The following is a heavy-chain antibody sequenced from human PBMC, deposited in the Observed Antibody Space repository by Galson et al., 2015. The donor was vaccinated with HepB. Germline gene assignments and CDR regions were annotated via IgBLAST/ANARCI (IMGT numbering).Heavy chain of an antibody. CDR1: GFTFSDHY. Sequence: SLRLSCAASGFTFSDHYMDWVRQAPGKGLEWVGRVRKKVNGYTTEYAASVKGRFSISRDDSNYSVYLQMNGLNTDDTAVYYCVRTSPRYSFDTWGQGILVTVSS. CDR2: VRKKVNGYTT. J-gene: IGHJ4*02. D-gene: IGHD2-21*01. V-gene: IGHV3-72*01. CDR3: VRTSPRYSFDT.